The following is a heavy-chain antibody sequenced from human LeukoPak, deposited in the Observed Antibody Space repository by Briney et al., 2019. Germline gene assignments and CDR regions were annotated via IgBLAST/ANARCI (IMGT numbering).Heavy chain of an antibody. D-gene: IGHD3-22*01. V-gene: IGHV3-23*01. CDR3: ARDSGAYYYDSSGDFDY. J-gene: IGHJ4*02. CDR1: GFTFSSYA. Sequence: GGSLRLSCAASGFTFSSYAMSWVRQAPGKGLEWVSAISGSGGSTYYADSVKGRFTISRDNSKNTLYLQMNSLRAEDTAVYYCARDSGAYYYDSSGDFDYWGQGTLVTVSS. CDR2: ISGSGGST.